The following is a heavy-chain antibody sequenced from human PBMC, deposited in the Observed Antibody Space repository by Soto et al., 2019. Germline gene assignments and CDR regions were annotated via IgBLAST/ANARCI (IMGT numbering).Heavy chain of an antibody. V-gene: IGHV1-3*05. J-gene: IGHJ4*02. D-gene: IGHD3-22*01. CDR2: INAGNGNT. CDR3: ARGSGPMIEWH. CDR1: GYTFTSYA. Sequence: QVQLVQSGAEEKKPGASVKVSCKASGYTFTSYAMHWVRQAPGQRLEWMGWINAGNGNTKYSQKFQGRVTITRDTAASTAYMELSSLRSEDTAVYYCARGSGPMIEWHWGQGTLVTVSS.